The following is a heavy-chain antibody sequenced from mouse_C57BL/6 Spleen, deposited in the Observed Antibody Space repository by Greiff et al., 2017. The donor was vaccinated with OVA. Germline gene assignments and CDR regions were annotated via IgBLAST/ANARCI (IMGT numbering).Heavy chain of an antibody. CDR3: ARLGSREAMDY. CDR1: GYTFTNYW. V-gene: IGHV1-63*01. D-gene: IGHD1-1*01. Sequence: QVQLQQSGAELVRPGTSVKMSCKASGYTFTNYWIGWAKQRPGHGLEWIGDIYPGGGYTNYNEKFKGKATLTADKSSSTAYMQLSSLTSEDSAVYFCARLGSREAMDYWGQGTSVTVSS. CDR2: IYPGGGYT. J-gene: IGHJ4*01.